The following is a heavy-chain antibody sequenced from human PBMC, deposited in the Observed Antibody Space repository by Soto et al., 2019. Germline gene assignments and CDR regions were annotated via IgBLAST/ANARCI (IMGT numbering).Heavy chain of an antibody. D-gene: IGHD6-13*01. CDR3: ARDYSSSWYGSYYYYYGMDV. CDR1: GFTFSSYA. Sequence: GGSLRLSCAASGFTFSSYAMHWVRQAPGKGLEWVAVISYDGSNKYYADSVKGRLTISRDNSKNTLYLQMNSLRAEDTAVYYCARDYSSSWYGSYYYYYGMDVWGQGTTVTVSS. CDR2: ISYDGSNK. V-gene: IGHV3-30-3*01. J-gene: IGHJ6*02.